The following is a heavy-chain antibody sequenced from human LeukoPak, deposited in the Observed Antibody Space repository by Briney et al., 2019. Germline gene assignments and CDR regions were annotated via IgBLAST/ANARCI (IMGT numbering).Heavy chain of an antibody. V-gene: IGHV1-2*02. Sequence: ASVKVSCKASGCTFTGYYMHWVRQAPGQGLEWMGWINPNSGGTNYAQKFQGRVTMTRDTSISTAYMELSRLRSDDTAVYYCARDFDLTGYSDFDYWGQGTLVTVSS. CDR3: ARDFDLTGYSDFDY. D-gene: IGHD3-9*01. CDR2: INPNSGGT. CDR1: GCTFTGYY. J-gene: IGHJ4*02.